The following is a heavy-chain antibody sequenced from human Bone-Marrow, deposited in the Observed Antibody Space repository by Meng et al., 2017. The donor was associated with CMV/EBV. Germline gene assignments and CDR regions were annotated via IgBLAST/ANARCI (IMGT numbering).Heavy chain of an antibody. CDR1: GFTFSSYS. D-gene: IGHD1-26*01. J-gene: IGHJ4*02. CDR2: ISRISSYI. V-gene: IGHV3-21*06. CDR3: ARDHPGGGATDY. Sequence: GESLKISCAASGFTFSSYSMNWVRQAPGKGLEWVSSISRISSYIYYADSVKGRFTISRDNAKNLLYLQMNSLRAEDTAVYYCARDHPGGGATDYWGQGTLVTVSS.